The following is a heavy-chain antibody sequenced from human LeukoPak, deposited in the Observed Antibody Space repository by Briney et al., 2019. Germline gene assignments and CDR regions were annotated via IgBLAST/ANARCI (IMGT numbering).Heavy chain of an antibody. V-gene: IGHV1-2*02. CDR3: ALVVAATTIDY. Sequence: ASVKVSCKASGYTFTGYYMHWVRQAPGQGLEWMGWINLNSGGTNYAQKFKGRVTMTRDTSISTAYMELSRLRSDDTAVYYCALVVAATTIDYWGQGTLVTVSS. D-gene: IGHD2-15*01. J-gene: IGHJ4*02. CDR2: INLNSGGT. CDR1: GYTFTGYY.